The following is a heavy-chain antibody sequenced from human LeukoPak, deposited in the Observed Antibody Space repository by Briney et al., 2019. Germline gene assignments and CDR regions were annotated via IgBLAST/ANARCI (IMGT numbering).Heavy chain of an antibody. J-gene: IGHJ4*02. CDR2: INPNSGGT. CDR1: GYTFTSYY. CDR3: ASMYCSSTSCRVYFDY. D-gene: IGHD2-2*01. V-gene: IGHV1-2*02. Sequence: ASVKVSCKASGYTFTSYYMHWVRQAPGQGLEWMGWINPNSGGTNYAQKFQGRVTMTRDTSISTAYMELSRLRSDDTAVYYCASMYCSSTSCRVYFDYWGQGTLVTVSS.